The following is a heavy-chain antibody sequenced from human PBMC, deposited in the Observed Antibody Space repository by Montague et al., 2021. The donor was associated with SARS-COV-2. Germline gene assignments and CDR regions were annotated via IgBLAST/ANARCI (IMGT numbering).Heavy chain of an antibody. Sequence: SETLSLTCAVSGGSISSSNWWSWVRQPPGKGLEWSGEIHHSGSTNYNPPLKSRVIMSVDRTKNHFSLRLSSVTAAATALYYCARGGYGGWTGYYFDYWGQGTLVTVSS. CDR3: ARGGYGGWTGYYFDY. CDR2: IHHSGST. V-gene: IGHV4-4*02. J-gene: IGHJ4*02. CDR1: GGSISSSNW. D-gene: IGHD4/OR15-4a*01.